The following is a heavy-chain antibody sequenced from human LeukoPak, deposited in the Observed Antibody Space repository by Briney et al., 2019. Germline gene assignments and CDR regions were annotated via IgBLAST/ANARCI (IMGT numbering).Heavy chain of an antibody. V-gene: IGHV3-23*01. CDR1: GFTLSSYA. CDR3: AKECECGMPFDY. Sequence: GGSLRLSCAASGFTLSSYAMSWVRQAPGKGLEWVSAISGRGGRTYYADSVKGRFTISRDNSKNTLYLQMNSLRAEDTAVYYCAKECECGMPFDYWGQGTLVTVSS. D-gene: IGHD1-1*01. J-gene: IGHJ4*02. CDR2: ISGRGGRT.